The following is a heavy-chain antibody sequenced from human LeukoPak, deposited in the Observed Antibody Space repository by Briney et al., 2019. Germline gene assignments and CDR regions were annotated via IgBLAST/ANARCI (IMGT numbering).Heavy chain of an antibody. D-gene: IGHD3-22*01. CDR1: GFTFSRYG. CDR2: VSYDGTSE. Sequence: GGSLRLSCAASGFTFSRYGMHWVRQAPGKGLEWVAVVSYDGTSEYYADSVKGRFTISRDNSKNTLYLQMNSLRTEETAMYYCAKAWDYYDSTQKPYFDYWGQGTLVTVSS. CDR3: AKAWDYYDSTQKPYFDY. J-gene: IGHJ4*02. V-gene: IGHV3-30*18.